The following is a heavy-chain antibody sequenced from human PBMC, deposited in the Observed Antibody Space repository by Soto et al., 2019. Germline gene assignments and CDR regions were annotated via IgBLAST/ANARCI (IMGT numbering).Heavy chain of an antibody. D-gene: IGHD6-13*01. CDR2: INHSGST. V-gene: IGHV4-34*01. Sequence: QVQLQQWGAGLLKPSETLSLTCAVYGGSFSGYYWSWIRQPPGKGLEWLGEINHSGSTNYNPSLKSRVTISVDTSKNQFSLKLSSVTAADTAVYYCAYSSSFYYYYGMDVWGQGTTVTVSS. J-gene: IGHJ6*02. CDR1: GGSFSGYY. CDR3: AYSSSFYYYYGMDV.